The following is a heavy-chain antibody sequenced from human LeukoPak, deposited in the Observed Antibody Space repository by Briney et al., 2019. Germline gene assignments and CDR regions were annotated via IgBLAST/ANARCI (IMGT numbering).Heavy chain of an antibody. D-gene: IGHD3-10*01. CDR2: MNPNSGNT. V-gene: IGHV1-8*03. CDR3: ARRQYGSGSPLYY. Sequence: ASVKVSCKASGYTFTSYDINWVRQTTGQGLEWKGWMNPNSGNTGYAQKFQGRVTLTGNTSISTAYMELSSLRSEDTAVYYCARRQYGSGSPLYYWGQGTLVTVSS. CDR1: GYTFTSYD. J-gene: IGHJ4*02.